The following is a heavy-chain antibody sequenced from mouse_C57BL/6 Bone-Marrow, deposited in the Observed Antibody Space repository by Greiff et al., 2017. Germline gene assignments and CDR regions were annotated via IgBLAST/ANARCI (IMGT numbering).Heavy chain of an antibody. J-gene: IGHJ4*01. CDR3: ARHVSYCSSYDYAMDY. Sequence: EVKLVESGGDLVKPGGSLKLSCAASGFTFSSYGMSWVRQTPDKRLEWVATISSGGSYTYYPDSVKGRFTISRDNAKNTLYLQMSSLKYDDTAMYYCARHVSYCSSYDYAMDYWGQGTSVTVSS. D-gene: IGHD1-1*01. CDR1: GFTFSSYG. CDR2: ISSGGSYT. V-gene: IGHV5-6*01.